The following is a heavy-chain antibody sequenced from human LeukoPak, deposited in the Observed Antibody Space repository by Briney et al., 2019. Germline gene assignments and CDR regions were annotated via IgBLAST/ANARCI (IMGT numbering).Heavy chain of an antibody. D-gene: IGHD3-22*01. V-gene: IGHV4-34*01. CDR2: INHSGGT. CDR1: GGSFSGYY. CDR3: ARGDYYDSSGFLDY. Sequence: SETLSLTCAVYGGSFSGYYWSWIRQPPWKGLEWIGEINHSGGTNYNPSLKSRVTISVDTSKNQFSLKLTSVTAADTAVYYCARGDYYDSSGFLDYWGQGTLVTVS. J-gene: IGHJ4*02.